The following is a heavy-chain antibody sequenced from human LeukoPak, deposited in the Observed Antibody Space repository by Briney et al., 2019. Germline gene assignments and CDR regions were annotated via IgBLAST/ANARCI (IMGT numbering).Heavy chain of an antibody. CDR1: GGSISSGTHY. CDR2: IYNTGSA. CDR3: ASTHCASPSCYSYYYSGLDV. Sequence: SETLSLTCAVSGGSISSGTHYWNWIRQHPGQGLEWIGHIYNTGSAYYNPSLMSRVSISIDTSENQFSLKLSSVTAAYTAVYYCASTHCASPSCYSYYYSGLDVWGQGTTVIVSS. V-gene: IGHV4-31*11. D-gene: IGHD2-2*01. J-gene: IGHJ6*02.